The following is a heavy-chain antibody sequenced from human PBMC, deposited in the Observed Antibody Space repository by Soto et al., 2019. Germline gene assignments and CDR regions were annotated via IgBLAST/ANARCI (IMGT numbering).Heavy chain of an antibody. CDR3: ARDRRVGDY. Sequence: ASVKVSCKASGYTFTGYYMHWVRQAPGQGLEWMGWISAYNGKTNYAQKLQGRVTMTTDTSTSTAYMELRSLRSDDTAVYYCARDRRVGDYWGQGTLVTVSS. CDR2: ISAYNGKT. J-gene: IGHJ4*02. V-gene: IGHV1-18*04. D-gene: IGHD3-10*01. CDR1: GYTFTGYY.